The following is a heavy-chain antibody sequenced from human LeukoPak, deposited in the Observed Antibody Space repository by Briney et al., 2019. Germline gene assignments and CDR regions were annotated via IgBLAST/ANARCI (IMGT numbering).Heavy chain of an antibody. CDR3: ARVGREDSGYSWFDP. CDR2: INPNSGGT. Sequence: ASVKVSCKASGYTFTGYYMHWVRQAPGQGLEWMGWINPNSGGTNYAQKFQGRVTMTRDTSISTAYMELSRLRSDDTAVYYCARVGREDSGYSWFDPWGQGTLVTVSS. J-gene: IGHJ5*02. CDR1: GYTFTGYY. V-gene: IGHV1-2*02. D-gene: IGHD1-26*01.